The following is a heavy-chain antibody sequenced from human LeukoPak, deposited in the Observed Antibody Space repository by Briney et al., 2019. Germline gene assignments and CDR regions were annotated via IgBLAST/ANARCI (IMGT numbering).Heavy chain of an antibody. CDR1: GFTFSSYN. D-gene: IGHD4-11*01. Sequence: GGSLRLSCAASGFTFSSYNMNWVRQAPGRGLEWLSYISVGSNNMFYADSVKGRFTISGDNADNSLYLQMNTLRAEDTAVYYCVRDDTVTGHFDYWGQGTLVTVSS. CDR3: VRDDTVTGHFDY. V-gene: IGHV3-48*01. CDR2: ISVGSNNM. J-gene: IGHJ4*02.